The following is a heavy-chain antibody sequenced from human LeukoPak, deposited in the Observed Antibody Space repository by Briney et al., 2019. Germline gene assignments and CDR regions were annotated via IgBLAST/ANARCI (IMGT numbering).Heavy chain of an antibody. CDR1: GFTFSDYY. CDR3: AKDLGYSSSWYGALDP. Sequence: GGSLRLSCAASGFTFSDYYMSWIRQAPGKGLEWVAVISYDGSNKYYADSVKGRFTISRDNSKNTLYLQMNSLRAEDTAVYYCAKDLGYSSSWYGALDPWGQGTLVTVSS. D-gene: IGHD6-13*01. J-gene: IGHJ5*02. CDR2: ISYDGSNK. V-gene: IGHV3-30*18.